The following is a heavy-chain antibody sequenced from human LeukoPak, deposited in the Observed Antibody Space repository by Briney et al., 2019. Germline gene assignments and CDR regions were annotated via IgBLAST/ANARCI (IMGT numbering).Heavy chain of an antibody. J-gene: IGHJ4*02. Sequence: GGSLRLSCAASGFTFTSYSMNWVRQAPGKGLEWVSSISSSNSYIYYADSVKGRFTISRDNAKNSLYLQMNSLRAEDTAVYYCARLAVAGTFDYWGQGTLVTVSS. D-gene: IGHD6-19*01. CDR1: GFTFTSYS. CDR3: ARLAVAGTFDY. CDR2: ISSSNSYI. V-gene: IGHV3-21*01.